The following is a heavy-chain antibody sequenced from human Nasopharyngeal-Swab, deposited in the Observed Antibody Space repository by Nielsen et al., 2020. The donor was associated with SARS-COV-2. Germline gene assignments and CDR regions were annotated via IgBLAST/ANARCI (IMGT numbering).Heavy chain of an antibody. D-gene: IGHD2-8*01. CDR2: MNPNSGNT. CDR3: ASPYCTNGVCYSRAGFDS. CDR1: GYTFTSYD. J-gene: IGHJ4*02. Sequence: ASVKVSCKASGYTFTSYDINWVRQATGQGLEWMGWMNPNSGNTGYAQKFQGRVTMTSDTSISTAYMELSSLRSDDTAVYYCASPYCTNGVCYSRAGFDSWGQGSLVTVSS. V-gene: IGHV1-8*01.